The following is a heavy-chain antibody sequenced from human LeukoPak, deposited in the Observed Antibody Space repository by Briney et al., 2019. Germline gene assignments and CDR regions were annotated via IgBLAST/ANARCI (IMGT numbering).Heavy chain of an antibody. Sequence: ASVKVSCKASGYTFTGYYMHWVRQAPGQGLEWMGWISPNSGGTNYAQKFQGRDTMTRDTSISTAYMELSRLRSDDTAVYYCARGSDDFWSGYSPSYWGQGTLVTVSS. CDR3: ARGSDDFWSGYSPSY. V-gene: IGHV1-2*02. CDR1: GYTFTGYY. D-gene: IGHD3-3*01. J-gene: IGHJ4*02. CDR2: ISPNSGGT.